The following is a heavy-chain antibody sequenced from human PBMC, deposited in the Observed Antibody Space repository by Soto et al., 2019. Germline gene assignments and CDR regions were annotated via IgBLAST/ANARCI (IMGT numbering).Heavy chain of an antibody. CDR3: ARLRSGSYYTPEYFQH. Sequence: QLQLQESGPGLVKPSETVSLTCTVSGGSISSCSYYWGWIRQPPGKGLEWIGSIYYSGSTYYNPSLKSRVTISVDTSKNQFSLKLSSVTAADTAVYYCARLRSGSYYTPEYFQHWGQGTLVTVSS. CDR1: GGSISSCSYY. J-gene: IGHJ1*01. V-gene: IGHV4-39*01. CDR2: IYYSGST. D-gene: IGHD1-26*01.